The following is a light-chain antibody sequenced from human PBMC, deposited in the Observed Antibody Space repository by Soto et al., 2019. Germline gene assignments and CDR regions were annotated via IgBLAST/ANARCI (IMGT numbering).Light chain of an antibody. CDR2: YDN. J-gene: IGLJ2*01. CDR1: NIGSKG. V-gene: IGLV3-21*04. Sequence: SYEVTQPPSVSVAPGKTARITCGGNNIGSKGVHWYQQRPGQAPVLVIYYDNDRPSGIPERFSGSNSGNTATLTISRVEDGDEADYHCQVWDSSSDHVVFGGGTKVTVL. CDR3: QVWDSSSDHVV.